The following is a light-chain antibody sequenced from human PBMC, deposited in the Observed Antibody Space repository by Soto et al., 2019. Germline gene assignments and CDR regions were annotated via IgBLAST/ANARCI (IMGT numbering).Light chain of an antibody. Sequence: QSALAQPASVSGSPGQSITISCTGTSDDVGAYNSVSWYQQLPHKAPQVILYKGTQRPSGVSSRFSGSTSGNAASLTISGLQADDEADYFCCSSAPESTYVFGTGTKHRP. J-gene: IGLJ1*01. CDR1: SDDVGAYNS. CDR3: CSSAPESTYV. CDR2: KGT. V-gene: IGLV2-23*01.